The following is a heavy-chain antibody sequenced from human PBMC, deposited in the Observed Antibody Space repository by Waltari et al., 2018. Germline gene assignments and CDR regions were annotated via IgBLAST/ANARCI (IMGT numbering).Heavy chain of an antibody. D-gene: IGHD5-12*01. J-gene: IGHJ4*02. CDR2: INPNRGGT. V-gene: IGHV1-2*02. CDR1: GYTFTGYY. CDR3: ARTPTTAIDY. Sequence: QVQLVQSGAEVKKPGASVKVSCKASGYTFTGYYMHWVRQAPGQGLEWRGWINPNRGGTNYAQKFQGRVNMTRDTSISTAYMELSRLRSDDTAVYYCARTPTTAIDYWGQGTLVTVSS.